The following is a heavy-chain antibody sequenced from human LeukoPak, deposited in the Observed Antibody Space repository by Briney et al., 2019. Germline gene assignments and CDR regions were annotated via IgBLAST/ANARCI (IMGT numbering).Heavy chain of an antibody. V-gene: IGHV3-74*01. J-gene: IGHJ6*02. CDR2: INTDGSST. CDR1: GFTFSSYW. Sequence: GGSLRLSCAASGFTFSSYWMHWVRQAPGKGLVWVSRINTDGSSTSYADSVKGRFTISRDNSKNTLYLQMNSLRAEDTAVYYCARDRRLAAAGTERGYYYYYGMDVWGQGTTVTVSS. D-gene: IGHD6-13*01. CDR3: ARDRRLAAAGTERGYYYYYGMDV.